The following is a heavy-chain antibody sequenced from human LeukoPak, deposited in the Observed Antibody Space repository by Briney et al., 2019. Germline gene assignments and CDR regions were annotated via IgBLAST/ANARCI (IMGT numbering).Heavy chain of an antibody. V-gene: IGHV3-30*04. Sequence: GGSLRLSCVASGFTFSTYAIHWVRQAPGKGLEWVAVVSKDGNTKYYADSVKGRFTISRDNSKNTLYLQMNSLGAEDTSVYYCARGIQPPKYYGSGSDTFDIWGQGTMVTVSS. CDR1: GFTFSTYA. CDR3: ARGIQPPKYYGSGSDTFDI. J-gene: IGHJ3*02. D-gene: IGHD3-10*01. CDR2: VSKDGNTK.